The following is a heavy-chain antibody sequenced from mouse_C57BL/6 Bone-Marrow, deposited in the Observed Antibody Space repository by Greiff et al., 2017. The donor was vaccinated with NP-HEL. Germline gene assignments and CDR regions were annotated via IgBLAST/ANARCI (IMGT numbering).Heavy chain of an antibody. CDR2: IYPGDGDT. CDR1: GYAFSSYW. Sequence: QVQLKQSGAELVKPGASVKISCKASGYAFSSYWVNWVKQRPGKGLEWIGQIYPGDGDTNYNGKFKGKATLTADKSSSTAYMQLSSLTSEDSAVYFCARGGVTTVDYWGQGTTLTVSS. CDR3: ARGGVTTVDY. J-gene: IGHJ2*01. D-gene: IGHD2-2*01. V-gene: IGHV1-80*01.